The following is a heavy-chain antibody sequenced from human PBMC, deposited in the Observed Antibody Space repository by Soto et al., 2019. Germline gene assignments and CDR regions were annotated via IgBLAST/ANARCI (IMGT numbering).Heavy chain of an antibody. CDR1: GGSINSGGYY. V-gene: IGHV4-31*03. J-gene: IGHJ4*02. CDR2: IFYSGST. Sequence: SETLSLTCTVSGGSINSGGYYWSWIRQHPGKGLEWIGYIFYSGSTYYNPSLKSRVTISVDMSKNQFSLKLSSVTAADTAVYYRARVGGSGSPFDNWGQGTLVTVS. D-gene: IGHD3-10*01. CDR3: ARVGGSGSPFDN.